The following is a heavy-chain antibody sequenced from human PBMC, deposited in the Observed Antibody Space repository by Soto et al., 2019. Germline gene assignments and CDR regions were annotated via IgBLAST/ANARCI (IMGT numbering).Heavy chain of an antibody. V-gene: IGHV3-48*02. Sequence: GGSLRLSCAASGFTFSSYSMNWDRQAPGKGLEWVSYISSSSSTIYYADSVKGRFTISRDNAKDSLYLQMNSLRDDDTAVYYCARDYSLWDYVIYWGQGTLVTVSS. J-gene: IGHJ4*02. CDR3: ARDYSLWDYVIY. D-gene: IGHD5-18*01. CDR1: GFTFSSYS. CDR2: ISSSSSTI.